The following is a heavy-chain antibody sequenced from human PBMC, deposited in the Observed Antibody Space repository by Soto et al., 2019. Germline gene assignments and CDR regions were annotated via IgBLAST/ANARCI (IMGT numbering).Heavy chain of an antibody. Sequence: EVQLLESGGGLLQPGGSLRLSCSASGFTFNNYAMAWVRKAPWEGLEWVSGMSGSGATPYYADSVKGRFTISRDNSKNTLFTQMNSLSAEYTAVYFCAKAGYCTGVSCYFYYFDSWGQGTLVTVSS. CDR2: MSGSGATP. CDR3: AKAGYCTGVSCYFYYFDS. D-gene: IGHD2-15*01. V-gene: IGHV3-23*01. J-gene: IGHJ4*02. CDR1: GFTFNNYA.